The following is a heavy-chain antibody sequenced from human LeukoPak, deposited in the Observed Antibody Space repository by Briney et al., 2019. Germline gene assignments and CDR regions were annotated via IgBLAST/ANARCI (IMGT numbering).Heavy chain of an antibody. CDR2: ISSSGGST. V-gene: IGHV3-23*01. CDR3: AKVSNYYDSSGYYYDYFDY. D-gene: IGHD3-22*01. CDR1: GVTFSSYA. J-gene: IGHJ4*02. Sequence: GSLRLSCAASGVTFSSYAISSGRQAPGKGLEWVSAISSSGGSTYYADSGKGRFTISRYNSKNTLSLQMNSLRAEDTAVYYCAKVSNYYDSSGYYYDYFDYWGQGTLVTVSS.